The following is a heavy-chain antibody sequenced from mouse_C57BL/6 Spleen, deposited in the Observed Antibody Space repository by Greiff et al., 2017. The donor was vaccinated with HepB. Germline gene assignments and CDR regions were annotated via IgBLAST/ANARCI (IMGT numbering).Heavy chain of an antibody. Sequence: LVESGAELVRPGASVTLSCKASGYTFTDYEMHWVKQTPVHGLEWIGAIDPETGGTAYNQKFKGKAILTADKSSSTAYMELRSLTSEDSAVYYCTRREYAMDYWGQGTSVTVSS. CDR1: GYTFTDYE. V-gene: IGHV1-15*01. J-gene: IGHJ4*01. CDR2: IDPETGGT. CDR3: TRREYAMDY.